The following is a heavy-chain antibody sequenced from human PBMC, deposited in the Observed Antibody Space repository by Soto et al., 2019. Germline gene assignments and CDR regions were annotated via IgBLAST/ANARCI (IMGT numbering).Heavy chain of an antibody. CDR2: IDVDSGNA. V-gene: IGHV1-58*01. Sequence: GASVKVSCKTSGFTFSSSAVHWVRQARGHRLQWMGWIDVDSGNANYAQMLQGRVTMTTDTSTSTAYMELRSLRSDDTAVYYCARGITPMDVWGQGTTVTVSS. J-gene: IGHJ6*02. CDR3: ARGITPMDV. CDR1: GFTFSSSA. D-gene: IGHD2-15*01.